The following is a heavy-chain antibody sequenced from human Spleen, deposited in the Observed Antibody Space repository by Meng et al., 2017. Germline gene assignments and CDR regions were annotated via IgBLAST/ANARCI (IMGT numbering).Heavy chain of an antibody. Sequence: GGSLRLSCAASGFTVSSHYMSWVRQAPGKGLEWLAVMYSGGGTYYADSVKGRFIISRDKSRSTVDLQMNSLRDEDTAVYYCARDPVAPTGPGWYFDLWGRGTLVTVSS. J-gene: IGHJ2*01. V-gene: IGHV3-66*02. CDR2: MYSGGGT. CDR1: GFTVSSHY. D-gene: IGHD1-1*01. CDR3: ARDPVAPTGPGWYFDL.